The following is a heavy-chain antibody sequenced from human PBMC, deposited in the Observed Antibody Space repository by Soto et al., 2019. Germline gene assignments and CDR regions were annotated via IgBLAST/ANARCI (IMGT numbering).Heavy chain of an antibody. CDR2: IWYDGSNK. CDR1: GFTFSSYG. V-gene: IGHV3-33*01. CDR3: ARDRRHYYDSEDGDY. Sequence: QVQLVESGGGVVQPGRSLRLSCAASGFTFSSYGMHWVRQAPGKGLEWVAVIWYDGSNKYYADSVKGRFTISRDNSKNTLYLQMNSRRAEDTAVYYCARDRRHYYDSEDGDYWGQGTLVTVSS. J-gene: IGHJ4*02. D-gene: IGHD3-22*01.